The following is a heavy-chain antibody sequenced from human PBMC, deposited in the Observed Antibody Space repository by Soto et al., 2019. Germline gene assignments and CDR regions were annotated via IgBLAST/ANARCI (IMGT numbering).Heavy chain of an antibody. CDR3: AREGGQKEWLGKVYDAFDI. D-gene: IGHD1-1*01. V-gene: IGHV1-8*01. J-gene: IGHJ3*02. CDR2: MNPSGRNT. Sequence: VKVSCKDRRLAFCSEGIILGRRRIVQNLEFIGCMNPSGRNTGYAQKFQGRATFTWNTPTSTAYMDLSGLRSEDTAVYYCAREGGQKEWLGKVYDAFDIWGQGTMVTVSS. CDR1: RLAFCSEG.